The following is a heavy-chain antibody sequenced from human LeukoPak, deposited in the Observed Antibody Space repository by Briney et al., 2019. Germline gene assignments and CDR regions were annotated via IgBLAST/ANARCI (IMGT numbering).Heavy chain of an antibody. Sequence: RASETLSLTCAVYGGSFSGYYLSWFRQPPGKGLEWIGEINHSGSTNYNPSLKSRVTISVDTSKNQFSLKLSSVTAADTAVYYCAMGGYSSGWFAGGVNWFDPWGQGTLVTVSS. CDR2: INHSGST. CDR3: AMGGYSSGWFAGGVNWFDP. CDR1: GGSFSGYY. V-gene: IGHV4-34*01. J-gene: IGHJ5*02. D-gene: IGHD6-19*01.